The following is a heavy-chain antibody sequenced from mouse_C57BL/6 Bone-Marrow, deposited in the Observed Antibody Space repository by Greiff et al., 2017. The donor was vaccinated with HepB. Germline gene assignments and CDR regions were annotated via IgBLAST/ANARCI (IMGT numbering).Heavy chain of an antibody. CDR3: ARSNSNSFAY. J-gene: IGHJ3*01. CDR2: INPYNGGT. CDR1: GYTFTDYY. D-gene: IGHD2-5*01. Sequence: EVKLMESGPVLVKPGASVKMSCKASGYTFTDYYMNWVKQSHGKSLEWIGVINPYNGGTSYNQKFKGKATLTVDKSSSTAYMELNSLTSEDSAVYYCARSNSNSFAYWGQGTLVTVSA. V-gene: IGHV1-19*01.